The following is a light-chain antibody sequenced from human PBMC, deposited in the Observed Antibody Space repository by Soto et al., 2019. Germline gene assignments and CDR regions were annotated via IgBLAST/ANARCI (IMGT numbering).Light chain of an antibody. J-gene: IGLJ2*01. CDR2: NDN. CDR3: AAWDGSLKGVV. Sequence: QSVPTQAPSASGTPGQRVTISCSGSSSNIGTNTVNWYQQLPGTAPKLLIYNDNQRPSGVPDRFSGSKSDTSASLAISGLQSDDEADYYCAAWDGSLKGVVFGGGTKLTV. V-gene: IGLV1-44*01. CDR1: SSNIGTNT.